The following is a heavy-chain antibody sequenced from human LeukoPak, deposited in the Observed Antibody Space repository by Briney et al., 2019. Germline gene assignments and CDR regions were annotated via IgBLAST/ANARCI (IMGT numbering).Heavy chain of an antibody. CDR2: ISGSSSYI. D-gene: IGHD1-26*01. Sequence: GESLRLSCAASGFTFSSYSMNWVRQAPGKGLEWVSFISGSSSYIYYVDSVKGRFTISRDNAKNSLYLQMNSLRAEDTAVYYCAREWDRVFDYWGQGVLVTVSS. V-gene: IGHV3-21*01. CDR3: AREWDRVFDY. CDR1: GFTFSSYS. J-gene: IGHJ4*02.